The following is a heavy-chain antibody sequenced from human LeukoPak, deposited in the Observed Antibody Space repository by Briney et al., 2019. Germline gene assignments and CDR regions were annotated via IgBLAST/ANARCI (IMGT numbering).Heavy chain of an antibody. CDR2: IRYDGSNK. Sequence: PGGSLRLSCAASGFTFSSYGMHWVRQAPGKGLEWVAFIRYDGSNKYYADSVKGRFTISRDNSKNTLYLQMNSLRAEDTAVYYCAKVRAPRRFEYYFDYWGQGTLVTVSS. J-gene: IGHJ4*02. CDR3: AKVRAPRRFEYYFDY. D-gene: IGHD3-16*01. V-gene: IGHV3-30*02. CDR1: GFTFSSYG.